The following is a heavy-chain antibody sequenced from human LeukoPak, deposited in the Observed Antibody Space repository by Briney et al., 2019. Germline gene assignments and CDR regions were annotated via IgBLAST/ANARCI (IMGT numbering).Heavy chain of an antibody. CDR3: ARVYRGYYYDSSGYDY. CDR2: INPNSGGT. D-gene: IGHD3-22*01. CDR1: GYTFTGYY. Sequence: ASVKVSCKASGYTFTGYYMHWVRQAPGQGLEWMGWINPNSGGTNYAQKFQGRVTMTGDTSISTAYMELSRLRSDDTAVYYCARVYRGYYYDSSGYDYWGQGTLVTVSS. J-gene: IGHJ4*02. V-gene: IGHV1-2*02.